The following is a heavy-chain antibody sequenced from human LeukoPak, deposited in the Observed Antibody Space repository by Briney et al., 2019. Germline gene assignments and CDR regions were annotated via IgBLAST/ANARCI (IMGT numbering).Heavy chain of an antibody. CDR1: GFTFSSYA. Sequence: PGGSLRLSCAASGFTFSSYAMSWLRQAPGKGLEWVSAISGSGGSTYYADSVKGRFTVSRDNSKNTLYLQMNSLRAEDTAVYYCAKDPEMATITSFDYWGQGTLVTVSS. J-gene: IGHJ4*02. CDR3: AKDPEMATITSFDY. D-gene: IGHD5-24*01. CDR2: ISGSGGST. V-gene: IGHV3-23*01.